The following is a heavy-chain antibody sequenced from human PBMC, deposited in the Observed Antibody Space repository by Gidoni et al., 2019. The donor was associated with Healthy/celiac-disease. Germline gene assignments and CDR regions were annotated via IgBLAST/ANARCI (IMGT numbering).Heavy chain of an antibody. D-gene: IGHD3-10*01. CDR3: ARVSLRGYGGWFDP. J-gene: IGHJ5*02. CDR1: GGSISSYY. Sequence: QVQLQESGPGLVKPSETLSLTCTVSGGSISSYYWSWIRQPPGKGLEWIGYIYYSGSTNYNPSLKSRVTISVDTSKNQFSLKLSSVTAADTAVYYCARVSLRGYGGWFDPWGQGTLVTVSS. V-gene: IGHV4-59*01. CDR2: IYYSGST.